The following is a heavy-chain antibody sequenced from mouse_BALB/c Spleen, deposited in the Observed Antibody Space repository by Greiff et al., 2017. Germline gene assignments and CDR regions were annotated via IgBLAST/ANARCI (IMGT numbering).Heavy chain of an antibody. D-gene: IGHD2-10*01. J-gene: IGHJ4*01. V-gene: IGHV2-6-7*01. CDR1: GFSLTGYG. Sequence: VKLMESGPGLVAPSQSLSITCTVSGFSLTGYGVNWVRQPPGKGLEWLGMIWGDGSTDYNSALKSRLSISKDNSKSQVFLKMNSLQTDDTARYYGARDRSYYGNYYAMDYWGQGTSVTVSS. CDR2: IWGDGST. CDR3: ARDRSYYGNYYAMDY.